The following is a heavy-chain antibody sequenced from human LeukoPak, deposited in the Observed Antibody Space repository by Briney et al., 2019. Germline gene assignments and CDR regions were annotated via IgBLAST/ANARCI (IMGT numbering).Heavy chain of an antibody. CDR2: INSDGTTT. Sequence: PGGSLRLSCAASGFTFSGYWMHWVRQASGKGLVWISRINSDGTTTNYADSVNGRFTISRDNSKNTLYLQMGSLRAEDMAVYYCARDRDGYSLFDYWGQGTLVTVSS. CDR3: ARDRDGYSLFDY. CDR1: GFTFSGYW. D-gene: IGHD5-24*01. J-gene: IGHJ4*02. V-gene: IGHV3-74*01.